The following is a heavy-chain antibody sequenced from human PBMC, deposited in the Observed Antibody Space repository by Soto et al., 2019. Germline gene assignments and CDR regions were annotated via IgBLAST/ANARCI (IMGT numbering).Heavy chain of an antibody. V-gene: IGHV5-51*01. D-gene: IGHD1-26*01. CDR2: IYPGDSDT. CDR1: GCSFTSYW. J-gene: IGHJ6*02. Sequence: GESLKISCKGSGCSFTSYWIGWVRQMPGKGLEWMGIIYPGDSDTRYSPSFQGQVTISADKSISTAYLQWSSLKASDTAMYYCARRGALYYYYYGMDVWGQGTTVTVSS. CDR3: ARRGALYYYYYGMDV.